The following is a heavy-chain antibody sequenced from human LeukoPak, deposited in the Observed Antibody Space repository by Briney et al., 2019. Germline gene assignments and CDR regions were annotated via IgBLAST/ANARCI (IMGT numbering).Heavy chain of an antibody. CDR2: ISSSSGTV. D-gene: IGHD4-17*01. CDR3: VRDHLYGFDY. Sequence: GGSLRLSCAASGFTFSSHGMSWVRQAPGKGLEWISYISSSSGTVWYADSVKGRFTISIDKAKNSLYLQMDSLRAEDTAVFYCVRDHLYGFDYWGQGTLVTVSS. CDR1: GFTFSSHG. J-gene: IGHJ4*02. V-gene: IGHV3-48*01.